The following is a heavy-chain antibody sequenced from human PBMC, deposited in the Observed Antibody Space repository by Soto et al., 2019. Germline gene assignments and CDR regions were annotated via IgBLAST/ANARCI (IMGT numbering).Heavy chain of an antibody. Sequence: SETLSLTCTVSGSSIIRGGYYWIWIRQHPGKGLEWIGYIYYTGSTYYNPSLKSRVTISVDTSKSQFSLRLSSVTAADTAVYFCARDGRADGFFQHWGQGALVTVSS. CDR1: GSSIIRGGYY. CDR3: ARDGRADGFFQH. V-gene: IGHV4-31*03. CDR2: IYYTGST. J-gene: IGHJ1*01.